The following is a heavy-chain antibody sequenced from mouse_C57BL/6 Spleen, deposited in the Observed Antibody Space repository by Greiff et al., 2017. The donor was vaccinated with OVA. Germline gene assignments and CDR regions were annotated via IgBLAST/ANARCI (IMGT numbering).Heavy chain of an antibody. CDR3: ARNYYYSTKHGMDY. CDR2: IWSGGST. Sequence: VQVVESGPGLVQPSQSLSITCTVSGFSLTSYGVHWVRQSPGKGLEWLGVIWSGGSTDYNAAFISRLSISKDNSKSQVFFKMNSLQADDTAIYYCARNYYYSTKHGMDYWGQGTSVTVSS. V-gene: IGHV2-2*01. CDR1: GFSLTSYG. J-gene: IGHJ4*01. D-gene: IGHD2-5*01.